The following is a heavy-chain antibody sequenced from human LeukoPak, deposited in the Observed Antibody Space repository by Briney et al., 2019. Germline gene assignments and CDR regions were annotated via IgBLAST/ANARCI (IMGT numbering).Heavy chain of an antibody. J-gene: IGHJ5*02. D-gene: IGHD2-15*01. CDR2: INPNSGGT. CDR3: ARDRCSGGSCYSDWFDH. CDR1: GYTFTGYY. V-gene: IGHV1-2*02. Sequence: ASVKVSCKASGYTFTGYYMHWVRQAPGQGLEWMGWINPNSGGTNYAQKFQGRVTITRDTSISTAYMELSRLRSDDTAVYYCARDRCSGGSCYSDWFDHWGQGTLVTVSS.